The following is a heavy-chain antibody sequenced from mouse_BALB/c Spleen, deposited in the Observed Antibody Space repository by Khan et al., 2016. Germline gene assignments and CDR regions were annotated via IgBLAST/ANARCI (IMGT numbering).Heavy chain of an antibody. D-gene: IGHD1-1*01. V-gene: IGHV1-80*01. J-gene: IGHJ4*01. CDR3: ARHGSSYDYYAMDY. Sequence: VQLQQSGAELVRPGSSVKISCKASGYAFSSYWMNWVKQRPGQGLEWIGQIYPGDGDTTYTGKFKGQATLTADKSSSTAYMQLSSLKSEDSAVYFCARHGSSYDYYAMDYWGQGTSVTVSS. CDR1: GYAFSSYW. CDR2: IYPGDGDT.